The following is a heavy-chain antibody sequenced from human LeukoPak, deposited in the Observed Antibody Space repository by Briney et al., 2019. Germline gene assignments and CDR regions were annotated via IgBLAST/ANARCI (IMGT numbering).Heavy chain of an antibody. Sequence: SETLSLTCAVYGVSFNGYYWSWLRHPPGKGLEWFGEINHSGSTNYNPSLKSRVTISVDKSKHQFSLMLSSETAADTGVYYCARAQWLVRSIDYWGQGTLVTVSS. D-gene: IGHD6-19*01. CDR1: GVSFNGYY. CDR3: ARAQWLVRSIDY. J-gene: IGHJ4*02. CDR2: INHSGST. V-gene: IGHV4-34*01.